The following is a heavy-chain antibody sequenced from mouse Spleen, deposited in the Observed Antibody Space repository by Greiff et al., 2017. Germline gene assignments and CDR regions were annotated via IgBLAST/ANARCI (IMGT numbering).Heavy chain of an antibody. CDR1: GYAFSSSW. Sequence: VQLQQSGPELVKPGASVKISCKASGYAFSSSWMNWVKQRPGKGLEWIGRIYPGDGDTNYNGKFKGKATLTADKSSSTAYMQLSSLTSEDSAVCFCARDGNYYAMDYWGQGTSVTVSS. D-gene: IGHD2-1*01. CDR3: ARDGNYYAMDY. J-gene: IGHJ4*01. CDR2: IYPGDGDT. V-gene: IGHV1-82*01.